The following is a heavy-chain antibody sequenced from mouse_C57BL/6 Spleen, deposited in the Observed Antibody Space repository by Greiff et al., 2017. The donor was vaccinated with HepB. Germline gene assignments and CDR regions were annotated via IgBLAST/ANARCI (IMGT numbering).Heavy chain of an antibody. Sequence: VHLVESGPGLVQPSQSLSITCTVSGFSLTSYGVHWVRQSPGKGLEWLGVIWRGGSTDYNAAFMSRLSITKDNSKSQVFFKMNSLQADDTAIYYCAKSYYGSSSWFAYWGQGTLVTVSA. CDR2: IWRGGST. J-gene: IGHJ3*01. D-gene: IGHD1-1*01. CDR3: AKSYYGSSSWFAY. CDR1: GFSLTSYG. V-gene: IGHV2-5*01.